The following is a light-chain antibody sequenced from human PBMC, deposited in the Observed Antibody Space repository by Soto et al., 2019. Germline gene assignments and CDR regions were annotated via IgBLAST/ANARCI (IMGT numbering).Light chain of an antibody. Sequence: EIVLTQSPGTLSLSPGERATLSCRASQSVSSSYLAWYQQKTGQAPRLLIYGASSRATGIPDRFSGSGSGTDFTLTISRLEPEDFAVYYCQHYGSSPTFGGGTKVEIK. J-gene: IGKJ4*01. CDR1: QSVSSSY. CDR3: QHYGSSPT. V-gene: IGKV3-20*01. CDR2: GAS.